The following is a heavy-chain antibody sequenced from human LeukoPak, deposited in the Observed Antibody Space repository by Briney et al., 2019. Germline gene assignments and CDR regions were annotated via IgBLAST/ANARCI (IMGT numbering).Heavy chain of an antibody. D-gene: IGHD1-14*01. J-gene: IGHJ6*02. Sequence: AASVKVSCKASGYTFTDYYIYWVRQAPGQGLECMGWINTNSGGTKFAQKFQGRVTMTRDTSIRTAYMELSGLRSDDTAVYYCATRPQSSLYYYYGMDVWGQGTTVTVSS. V-gene: IGHV1-2*02. CDR1: GYTFTDYY. CDR2: INTNSGGT. CDR3: ATRPQSSLYYYYGMDV.